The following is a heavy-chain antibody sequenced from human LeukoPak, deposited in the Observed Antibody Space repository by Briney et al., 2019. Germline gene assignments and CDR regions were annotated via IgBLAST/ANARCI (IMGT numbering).Heavy chain of an antibody. V-gene: IGHV3-74*01. Sequence: RGSLTLSCAASGFTFSRYWVNWVRQAPGKRLVWVSRINSDGSTTRYADSVKGRFIISRDNAKNTMYLQMNSLRAEDTAVYYCARENFYGMDVWGQGTTVTVSS. CDR3: ARENFYGMDV. CDR2: INSDGSTT. J-gene: IGHJ6*02. CDR1: GFTFSRYW.